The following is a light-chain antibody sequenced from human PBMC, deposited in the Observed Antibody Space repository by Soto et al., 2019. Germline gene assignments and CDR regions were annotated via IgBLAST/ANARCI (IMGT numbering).Light chain of an antibody. J-gene: IGLJ2*01. CDR2: YVS. CDR3: SSYTSSSTVI. CDR1: SSDVGGYNY. V-gene: IGLV2-14*03. Sequence: QSALTQPDSVSGSPGQSIPISCTGTSSDVGGYNYVSWYQHHPGKAPKLIIYYVSNRPSGVYNRFSGSKSGNTASLTISGLQAEDETDYYCSSYTSSSTVIFGGGTKLTVL.